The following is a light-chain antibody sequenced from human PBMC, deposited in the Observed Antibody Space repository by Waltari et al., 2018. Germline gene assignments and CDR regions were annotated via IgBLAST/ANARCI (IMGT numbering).Light chain of an antibody. CDR2: EVT. V-gene: IGLV2-23*02. J-gene: IGLJ2*01. CDR3: CSYAGSGTLDVV. CDR1: SIDFGRYNL. Sequence: QSALTQPASVSGSPGQSITISCPGASIDFGRYNLVSWSQQHPGKAPKVMIYEVTKRPSGVSDRFSGSRSGNTVSLTISGLQPEDEADYYCCSYAGSGTLDVVFGGGTKLTVL.